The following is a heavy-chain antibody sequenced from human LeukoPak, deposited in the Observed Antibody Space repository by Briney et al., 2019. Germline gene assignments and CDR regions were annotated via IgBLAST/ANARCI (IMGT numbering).Heavy chain of an antibody. J-gene: IGHJ4*02. CDR3: ARGGYYDSGSFPDY. Sequence: GASVKVSCKSSGYTFSSYGISWVRQAPGQGLEWMGWSSPYNGNTNYAQKLQGRVTMTTDTSTNTAYMELRSLRSDDTAVYYCARGGYYDSGSFPDYWGQGTLVTVSS. D-gene: IGHD3-10*01. V-gene: IGHV1-18*01. CDR1: GYTFSSYG. CDR2: SSPYNGNT.